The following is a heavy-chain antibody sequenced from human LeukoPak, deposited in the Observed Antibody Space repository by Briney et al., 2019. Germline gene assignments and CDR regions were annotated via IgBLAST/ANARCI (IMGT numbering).Heavy chain of an antibody. CDR3: AKGRGYNYGYIFGYFDY. V-gene: IGHV3-74*01. CDR2: IDSDGRTT. J-gene: IGHJ4*02. D-gene: IGHD5-18*01. CDR1: GFTFSGHC. Sequence: GGSLRLSCAVSGFTFSGHCMHWVRQAPGEGLVWVSRIDSDGRTTRYADSVKGRFTISRDNAKNSLYLQMNSLRAEDTALYYCAKGRGYNYGYIFGYFDYWGQGTLVTVSS.